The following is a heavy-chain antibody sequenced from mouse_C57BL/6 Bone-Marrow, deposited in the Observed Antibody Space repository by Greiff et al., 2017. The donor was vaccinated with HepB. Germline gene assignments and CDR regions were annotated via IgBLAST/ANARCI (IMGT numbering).Heavy chain of an antibody. V-gene: IGHV1-53*01. D-gene: IGHD1-1*01. CDR2: INPSNGGT. CDR3: ARGGSYYYGSSYWFAC. CDR1: GYTFTSYW. Sequence: QVQLQQPGTELVKPGASVKLSCKASGYTFTSYWMHWVKQRPGQGLEWIGNINPSNGGTNYNEKFKSKATLTVDKSSSTAYMQLSSLTSEDSAVYDCARGGSYYYGSSYWFACWGRGTLVTVSA. J-gene: IGHJ3*01.